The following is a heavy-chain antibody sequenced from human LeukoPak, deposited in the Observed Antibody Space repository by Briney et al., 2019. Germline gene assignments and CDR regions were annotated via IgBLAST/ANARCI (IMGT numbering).Heavy chain of an antibody. CDR3: AKDQLVTHGVDY. Sequence: GGSLRLSCAASGFTFSSYAMSWVRQAPGKGLEWVSGISGSGGSTYYADSVKGRFTISRDNSKNTLYLQMNSLRAEDTAVYYCAKDQLVTHGVDYWGQGTLVTVSS. J-gene: IGHJ4*02. CDR1: GFTFSSYA. V-gene: IGHV3-23*01. CDR2: ISGSGGST. D-gene: IGHD4-17*01.